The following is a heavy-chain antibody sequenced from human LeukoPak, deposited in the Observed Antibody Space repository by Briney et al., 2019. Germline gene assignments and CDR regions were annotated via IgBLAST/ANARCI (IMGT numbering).Heavy chain of an antibody. Sequence: GGSLRLSCAASGFTFSSYSMNWVRQAPGKGLEWVSSISSSSSYIYYADSVKGRFTISRDNAKNSLYLQMNSLRAEDTAVYYCAREYSSTYYYYYYGMDVWGQGTTVTVSS. CDR2: ISSSSSYI. D-gene: IGHD6-13*01. V-gene: IGHV3-21*01. CDR1: GFTFSSYS. CDR3: AREYSSTYYYYYYGMDV. J-gene: IGHJ6*02.